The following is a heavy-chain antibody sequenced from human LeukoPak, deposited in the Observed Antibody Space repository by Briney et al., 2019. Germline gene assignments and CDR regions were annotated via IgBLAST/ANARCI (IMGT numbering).Heavy chain of an antibody. CDR1: GGSFSGYY. D-gene: IGHD3-10*01. CDR3: ARGWGYNGSGSRTTLWFDP. V-gene: IGHV4-34*01. CDR2: INHSGST. Sequence: KPSETLSLTCAVYGGSFSGYYWSWIRQPPGKGLEWIGEINHSGSTNYNPSLKRRVTISVDTSKNQFSLKLRSVPAADTAVYYCARGWGYNGSGSRTTLWFDPWGQGTLVTVSS. J-gene: IGHJ5*02.